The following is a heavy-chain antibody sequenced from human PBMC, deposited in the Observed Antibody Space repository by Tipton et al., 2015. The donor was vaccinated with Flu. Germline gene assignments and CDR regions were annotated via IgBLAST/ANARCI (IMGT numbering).Heavy chain of an antibody. D-gene: IGHD2-15*01. Sequence: SLRLSCAASGFTFSSYAMHWVRQAPGKGLEWVAVISYDGSNKYYADSVKGRFTISRDNSKNTLYLQMNSLRAEDTAVYYCARVFLRDAVVAATVRYYYGMDVWGQGTTVTVSS. CDR3: ARVFLRDAVVAATVRYYYGMDV. CDR1: GFTFSSYA. V-gene: IGHV3-30-3*01. CDR2: ISYDGSNK. J-gene: IGHJ6*02.